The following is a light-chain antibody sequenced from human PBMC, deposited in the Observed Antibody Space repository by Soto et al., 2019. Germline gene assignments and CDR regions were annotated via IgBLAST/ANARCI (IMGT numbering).Light chain of an antibody. V-gene: IGKV1-13*02. J-gene: IGKJ5*01. CDR3: PEPNIT. CDR1: QGISSA. CDR2: DPP. Sequence: AIQLTQSPSSLSASVGDRVTITCRASQGISSALAWYQQKPGKAPQLLIYDPPSLLSGVPSRFSGSASGKDFALTIRSLQPEHFATYSCPEPNITFGQGTRLPIK.